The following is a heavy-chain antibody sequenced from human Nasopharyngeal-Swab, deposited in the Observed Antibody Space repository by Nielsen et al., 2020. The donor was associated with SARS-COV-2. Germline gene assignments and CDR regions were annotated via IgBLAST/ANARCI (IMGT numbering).Heavy chain of an antibody. CDR3: ARDYYDSSGYYVFDY. D-gene: IGHD3-22*01. Sequence: ASVKVSCKASGYTFTSYYMHWVRQAPGQGLEWMGIINPSGGSTSYAQKFQGRVTMTTDTSTSTAYMELRSLRSDDTAVYYCARDYYDSSGYYVFDYWGQGTLVTVSS. V-gene: IGHV1-46*01. CDR2: INPSGGST. CDR1: GYTFTSYY. J-gene: IGHJ4*02.